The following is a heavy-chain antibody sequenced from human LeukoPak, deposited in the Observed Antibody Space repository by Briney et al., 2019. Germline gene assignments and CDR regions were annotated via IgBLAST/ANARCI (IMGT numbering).Heavy chain of an antibody. Sequence: PGGSLRLSCAASGFTFSSYGMHWVRQAPGKGLEWVAVIWYDGSNKYYADSVKGRFTISRDNSKNTLYLQMNSLRAEDTAVYYCARDGVGATRGFDYWGQGTLATVSS. CDR3: ARDGVGATRGFDY. D-gene: IGHD1-26*01. CDR1: GFTFSSYG. CDR2: IWYDGSNK. J-gene: IGHJ4*02. V-gene: IGHV3-33*01.